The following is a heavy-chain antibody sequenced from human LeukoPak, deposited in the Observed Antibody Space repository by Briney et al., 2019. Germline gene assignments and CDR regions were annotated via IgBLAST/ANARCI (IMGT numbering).Heavy chain of an antibody. Sequence: SETLSLTCAVSGASISSFSCWSWIRQHPGKGLEWIGYIYYSGTTYYNPSLKSRVTISVGTSKNQFSLQLSSVTAADTAVYYCARASRLGELSLGYWGQGTLVTVSS. CDR3: ARASRLGELSLGY. CDR1: GASISSFSC. J-gene: IGHJ4*02. V-gene: IGHV4-31*11. CDR2: IYYSGTT. D-gene: IGHD3-16*02.